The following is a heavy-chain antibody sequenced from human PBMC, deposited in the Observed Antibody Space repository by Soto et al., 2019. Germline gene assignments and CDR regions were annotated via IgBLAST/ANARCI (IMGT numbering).Heavy chain of an antibody. CDR2: ISGSGGTT. V-gene: IGHV3-23*01. CDR1: GFTFGTYA. Sequence: PGGSLRLSCAASGFTFGTYAMTWVRQAPGKGLEWVSAISGSGGTTYYAESVKGRFTISRDNSRNTLYLQMNSLRAGDSAKYYCAKEGTSGLYYFDYWGPGTLVTISS. CDR3: AKEGTSGLYYFDY. D-gene: IGHD6-19*01. J-gene: IGHJ4*02.